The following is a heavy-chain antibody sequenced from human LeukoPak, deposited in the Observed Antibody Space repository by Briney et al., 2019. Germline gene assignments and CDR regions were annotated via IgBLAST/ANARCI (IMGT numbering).Heavy chain of an antibody. Sequence: SETLSLTCTVSGGSISSYYWSWIRQPPGKGLEWIGYIYYSGSTNYNPSLKSRVTISVDTSKNQFSLKLSSVTAADTAVYYCARDRPYCSSTSYLNDAFDIWGQGTMVTVSS. CDR1: GGSISSYY. CDR3: ARDRPYCSSTSYLNDAFDI. CDR2: IYYSGST. D-gene: IGHD2-2*01. J-gene: IGHJ3*02. V-gene: IGHV4-59*01.